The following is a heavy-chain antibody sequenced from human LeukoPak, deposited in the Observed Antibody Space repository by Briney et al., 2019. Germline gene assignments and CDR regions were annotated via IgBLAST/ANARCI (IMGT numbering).Heavy chain of an antibody. CDR3: ARDLGSSHDF. CDR1: GFTVSDYY. CDR2: VYSGGST. V-gene: IGHV3-53*01. D-gene: IGHD6-13*01. J-gene: IGHJ4*02. Sequence: PGGSLRLSCEASGFTVSDYYMNWVHQAPGEGLEWVSVVYSGGSTYHADSVKGRFTISRDKAKNTVYLQMNSLRAEDTAVYYCARDLGSSHDFWGQGTLVTVSS.